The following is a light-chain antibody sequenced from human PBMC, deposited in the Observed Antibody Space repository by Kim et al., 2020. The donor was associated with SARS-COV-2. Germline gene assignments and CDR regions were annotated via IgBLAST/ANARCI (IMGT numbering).Light chain of an antibody. CDR2: GNS. J-gene: IGLJ1*01. CDR1: SPNIGAGYD. V-gene: IGLV1-40*01. Sequence: QRVTISCTDSSPNIGAGYDVHWDPQLPGTAPKLLIYGNSNRPSGVPDRFSGSKSGTSASLAITGLQAEDEADYYCQSYDSSLSGYVFGTGTKVTVL. CDR3: QSYDSSLSGYV.